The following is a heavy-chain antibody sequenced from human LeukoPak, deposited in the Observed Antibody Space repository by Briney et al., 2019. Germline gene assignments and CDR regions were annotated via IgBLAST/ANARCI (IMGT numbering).Heavy chain of an antibody. J-gene: IGHJ4*02. CDR2: MSSSGGST. Sequence: GGSLRLSCAASGCTLGNYAMSWVRQAPGKGLEWVSSMSSSGGSTYYADSVKGRFTFSRDNPKNTLYLQMNSLRAEDTAVYYCAKSSYYDTSGFYREYYFDYWGQGTLVTVSS. V-gene: IGHV3-23*01. D-gene: IGHD3-22*01. CDR3: AKSSYYDTSGFYREYYFDY. CDR1: GCTLGNYA.